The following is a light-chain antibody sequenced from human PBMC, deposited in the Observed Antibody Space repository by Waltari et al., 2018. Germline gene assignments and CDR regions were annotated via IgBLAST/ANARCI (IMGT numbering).Light chain of an antibody. CDR3: MQGLEDPFT. CDR1: HSLLHSFGDTY. J-gene: IGKJ3*01. CDR2: SVS. Sequence: IVMTQTPLSLPVTPGEPASMSCGSSHSLLHSFGDTYLYWFLQKPGQPPRLLIHSVSNRFSGVPDRFSGSGSGTNFTLKISRVEAEDVGVYYCMQGLEDPFTFGPGTKLDI. V-gene: IGKV2-29*02.